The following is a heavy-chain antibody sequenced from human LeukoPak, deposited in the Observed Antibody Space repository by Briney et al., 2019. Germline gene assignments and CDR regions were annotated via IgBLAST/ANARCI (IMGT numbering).Heavy chain of an antibody. CDR1: GFTFSSYT. CDR2: LSDRGSST. Sequence: GGSLRLSCAASGFTFSSYTMSWVRQAPGKGLEWVSCLSDRGSSTYYADSVKGRFTISRDNSKNTLYLQMGSLRAEDMAVYYCASLSKGGWYDYWGQGTLVTVSS. CDR3: ASLSKGGWYDY. D-gene: IGHD6-19*01. J-gene: IGHJ4*02. V-gene: IGHV3-23*01.